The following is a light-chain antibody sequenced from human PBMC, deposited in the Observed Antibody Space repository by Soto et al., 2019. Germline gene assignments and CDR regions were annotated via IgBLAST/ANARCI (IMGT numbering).Light chain of an antibody. V-gene: IGKV3-20*01. CDR2: GAS. CDR3: QQPGTSSWT. J-gene: IGKJ1*01. CDR1: QSISSNY. Sequence: EIVLTQSPGTLSLSPGEGATLSCRASQSISSNYLAWYQQKPGQAPRLLIHGASNRATGIPDRFSGSASGTEFTLTISRLEPEDFAVYYCQQPGTSSWTFGPGTKVEIK.